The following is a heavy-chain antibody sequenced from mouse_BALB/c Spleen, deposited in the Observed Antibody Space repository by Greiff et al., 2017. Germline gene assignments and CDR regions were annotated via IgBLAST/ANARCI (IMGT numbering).Heavy chain of an antibody. Sequence: EVKLQESGPGLVKPSQSLSLTCTVTGYSITSDYAWNWIRQFPGNKLEWMGYISYSGSTSYNPSLKSRISITRDTSKNQFFLQLNSVTTEDTATYYCARRGYDYDDAMDYWGQGTSVTVSS. V-gene: IGHV3-2*02. J-gene: IGHJ4*01. CDR1: GYSITSDYA. CDR3: ARRGYDYDDAMDY. D-gene: IGHD2-4*01. CDR2: ISYSGST.